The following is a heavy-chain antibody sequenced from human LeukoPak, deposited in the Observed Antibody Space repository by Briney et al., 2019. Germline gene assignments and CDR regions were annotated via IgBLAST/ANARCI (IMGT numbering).Heavy chain of an antibody. CDR1: GFSFRSYA. V-gene: IGHV3-23*01. Sequence: PGGSLRLSCTASGFSFRSYAMSWVRQAPGQGLEWVSSISCSGGSTYYADSVKGRFTISRDNSKNTLYLQMNSLRAEDTAVYYCAKDRWPAASSGWFDPWGQGTLVTVSS. D-gene: IGHD2-2*01. CDR3: AKDRWPAASSGWFDP. J-gene: IGHJ5*02. CDR2: ISCSGGST.